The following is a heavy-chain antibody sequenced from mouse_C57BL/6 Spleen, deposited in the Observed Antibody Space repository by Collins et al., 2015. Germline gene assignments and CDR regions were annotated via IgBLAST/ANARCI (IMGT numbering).Heavy chain of an antibody. CDR2: IDPANGNT. Sequence: EVQLQQSGAELVKPGASVKLSCTASGFNIKDTYMHWVKQRPEQGLEWIGRIDPANGNTKYDPKFQGKATITADTSSNTAYLQLSSLTSEDTAVYYCASPPYDGYYHYAMDYWGQGTSVTVSS. V-gene: IGHV14-3*02. D-gene: IGHD2-3*01. CDR1: GFNIKDTY. CDR3: ASPPYDGYYHYAMDY. J-gene: IGHJ4*01.